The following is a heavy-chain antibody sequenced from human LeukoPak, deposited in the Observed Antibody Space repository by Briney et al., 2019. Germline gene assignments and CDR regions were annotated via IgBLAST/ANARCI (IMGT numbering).Heavy chain of an antibody. Sequence: SETLSLTCTVSGGSISSGDYYWSWIRQPPGKGLEWIGYIYYSGSTYHNPSLKSRVTISVDTSKNQFSLKLSSVTAADTAVYYCARVGAYYYDSSGSTGYFDYWGQGTLVTVSS. J-gene: IGHJ4*02. CDR2: IYYSGST. D-gene: IGHD3-22*01. V-gene: IGHV4-30-4*01. CDR1: GGSISSGDYY. CDR3: ARVGAYYYDSSGSTGYFDY.